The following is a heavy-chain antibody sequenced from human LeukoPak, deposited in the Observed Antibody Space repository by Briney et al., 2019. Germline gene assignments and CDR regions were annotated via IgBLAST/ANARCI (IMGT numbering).Heavy chain of an antibody. CDR3: ARVGSSGVHY. Sequence: SETLSLTCTVSGGSISSRNYYWSCIRQPAGKGLEWIERIYTSGSTNYNPSLKSRVTISVDTSKNQFSLKLSSVTAADTAVYYCARVGSSGVHYWGQGTLVTVSS. D-gene: IGHD6-19*01. CDR2: IYTSGST. CDR1: GGSISSRNYY. J-gene: IGHJ4*02. V-gene: IGHV4-61*02.